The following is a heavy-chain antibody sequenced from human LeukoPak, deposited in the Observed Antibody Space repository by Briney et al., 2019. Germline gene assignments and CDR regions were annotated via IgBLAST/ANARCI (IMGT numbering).Heavy chain of an antibody. D-gene: IGHD6-19*01. J-gene: IGHJ4*02. V-gene: IGHV1-8*03. CDR3: ARTRQQWQVLDY. Sequence: PEASVKVSCKASGYTFTSYDINWVRQATGQGLEWMGWMNPNSGNTGYAQKFQGRVTITRNTSISTAYMELSSLRSEDTAVYYCARTRQQWQVLDYWGQGTLVTVSS. CDR1: GYTFTSYD. CDR2: MNPNSGNT.